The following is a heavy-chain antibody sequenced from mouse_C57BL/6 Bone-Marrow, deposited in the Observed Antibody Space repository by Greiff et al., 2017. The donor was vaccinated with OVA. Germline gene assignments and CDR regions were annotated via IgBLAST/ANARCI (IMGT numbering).Heavy chain of an antibody. J-gene: IGHJ2*01. Sequence: EVKVEESGGGLVQPGGSLSLSCAASGFTFTDYYMSWVRQPPGKALEWLGFIRNKANGYTTEYSASVKGRFTISSANSQSILYLQMHALRAEYSATYYCARYLHYYGSSYFDCWGQGTTLTVSS. CDR1: GFTFTDYY. CDR3: ARYLHYYGSSYFDC. V-gene: IGHV7-3*01. CDR2: IRNKANGYTT. D-gene: IGHD1-1*01.